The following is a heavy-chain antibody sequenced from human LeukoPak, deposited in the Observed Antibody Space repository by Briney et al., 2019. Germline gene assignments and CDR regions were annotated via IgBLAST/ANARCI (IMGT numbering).Heavy chain of an antibody. CDR2: ISGSSDST. V-gene: IGHV3-23*01. D-gene: IGHD3-10*01. CDR3: ARPTYYCVSVDY. J-gene: IGHJ4*02. CDR1: GFTFSSYA. Sequence: GGSLRLSCAASGFTFSSYAMSWVRQAPGKGLEWVSSISGSSDSTYYADSVKGRFTISRDNSKNTLYLQMNSLRAEDSAVYCCARPTYYCVSVDYWGQGTLVTVSS.